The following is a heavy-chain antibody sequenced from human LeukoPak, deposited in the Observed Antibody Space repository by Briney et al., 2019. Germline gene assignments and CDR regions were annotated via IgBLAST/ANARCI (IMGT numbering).Heavy chain of an antibody. CDR1: GGSITTGYY. CDR3: ARDQDYYGSGSYGPNH. V-gene: IGHV4-38-2*02. D-gene: IGHD3-10*01. Sequence: SETLSLTCTVSGGSITTGYYWGWIRQPPGKGLEWIGSIYHSGSTFYNPSLKSRVTISVDTSKNQFSLKLSSVTAADTAIYYCARDQDYYGSGSYGPNHWGQGTQVTVSS. J-gene: IGHJ5*02. CDR2: IYHSGST.